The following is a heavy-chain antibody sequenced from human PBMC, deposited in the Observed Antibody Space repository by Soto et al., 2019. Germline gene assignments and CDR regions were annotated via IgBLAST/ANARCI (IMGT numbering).Heavy chain of an antibody. V-gene: IGHV6-1*01. CDR1: GDSVSRNGPA. J-gene: IGHJ5*01. D-gene: IGHD1-26*01. Sequence: SQTLSLTCAISGDSVSRNGPAWNWIRQSPSRGLEWLGRTYYRSKWYNDYAISVKSRITVNPDTSKNQFSLQLNSVTPEDTAVYYCARMVGATADSWGQGTLVTVSS. CDR3: ARMVGATADS. CDR2: TYYRSKWYN.